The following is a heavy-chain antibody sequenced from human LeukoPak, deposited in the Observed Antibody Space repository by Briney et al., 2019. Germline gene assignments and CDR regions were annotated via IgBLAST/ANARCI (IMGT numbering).Heavy chain of an antibody. Sequence: GGSLRLSCAASGFTFSSYSMNWVRQAPGKGLEWVSGISWNSGSIGYADSVKGRFTISRDNAKNSLYLQMNSLRAEDTAVYYCAKDYYGSGSFDYWGQGTLVTVSS. CDR3: AKDYYGSGSFDY. CDR1: GFTFSSYS. J-gene: IGHJ4*02. V-gene: IGHV3-9*01. D-gene: IGHD3-10*01. CDR2: ISWNSGSI.